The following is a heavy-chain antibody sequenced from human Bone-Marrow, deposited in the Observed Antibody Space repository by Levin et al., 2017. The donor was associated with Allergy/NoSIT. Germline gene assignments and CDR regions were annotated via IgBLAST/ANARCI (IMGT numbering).Heavy chain of an antibody. Sequence: GGSLRLSCAASGFAFSTYAMSWVRQAPGKGLEWVSAISGSGATTQYGDSVKGRFTISRDNSKKTLYPQMNSLRAEDTAVYYCAKDLSPGRYCSSISCQPYYLDYWGQGTLVTVSS. V-gene: IGHV3-23*01. CDR1: GFAFSTYA. CDR3: AKDLSPGRYCSSISCQPYYLDY. D-gene: IGHD2-2*01. J-gene: IGHJ4*02. CDR2: ISGSGATT.